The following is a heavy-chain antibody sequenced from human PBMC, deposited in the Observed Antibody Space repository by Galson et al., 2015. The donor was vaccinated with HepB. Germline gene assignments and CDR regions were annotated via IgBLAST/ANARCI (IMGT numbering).Heavy chain of an antibody. CDR1: GFTFSSYG. Sequence: SLRLSCAASGFTFSSYGMHWVRQAPGKGLEWVAVIWYDGSNKYYADSVKGRFTISRDNSKNTLYLQMNSLRAEDTAVYYCARDLYSSSSPPALFDYWGQGTLVTVSS. CDR3: ARDLYSSSSPPALFDY. D-gene: IGHD6-6*01. V-gene: IGHV3-33*01. J-gene: IGHJ4*02. CDR2: IWYDGSNK.